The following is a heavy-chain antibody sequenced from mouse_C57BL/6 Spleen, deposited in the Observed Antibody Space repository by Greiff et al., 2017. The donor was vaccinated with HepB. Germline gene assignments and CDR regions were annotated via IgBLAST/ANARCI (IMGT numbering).Heavy chain of an antibody. J-gene: IGHJ3*01. CDR2: IDPSDSYT. Sequence: QVQLQQPGAELVKPGASVKLSCKTSGYTFTSYWMQWVKQRPGQGLEWIGEIDPSDSYTNYNQKFKGKATLTVDTSSSTAYMQLSSLTSEDSAVYYCARVAAYWGQGTLVTVSA. V-gene: IGHV1-50*01. CDR1: GYTFTSYW. CDR3: ARVAAY.